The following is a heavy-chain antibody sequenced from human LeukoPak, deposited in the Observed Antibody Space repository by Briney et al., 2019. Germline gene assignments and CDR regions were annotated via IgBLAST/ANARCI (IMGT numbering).Heavy chain of an antibody. J-gene: IGHJ5*02. CDR3: AGLSGYDESWFDP. Sequence: GASVKVSCKASGYTFTGYHMHWVRQAPGQGLEWMGWINPNSGGTNYAQKFQGRVTMTRDTSISTAYMELSRLRSDDTAVYYCAGLSGYDESWFDPWGQGTLVTVSS. CDR1: GYTFTGYH. V-gene: IGHV1-2*02. CDR2: INPNSGGT. D-gene: IGHD5-12*01.